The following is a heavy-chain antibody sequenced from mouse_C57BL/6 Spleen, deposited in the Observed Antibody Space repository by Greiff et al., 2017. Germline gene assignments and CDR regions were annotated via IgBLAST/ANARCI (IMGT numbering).Heavy chain of an antibody. D-gene: IGHD2-3*01. Sequence: EVHLVESGEGLVKPGGSLKLSCAASGFTFSSYAMSWVRQTPEKRLEWVAYISSGGDYIYYADTVKGRFTISRDNARNTLYLQMSSLKSEDTAMYYCTRVYDGYFAYWGQGTLVTVSA. CDR1: GFTFSSYA. J-gene: IGHJ3*01. CDR3: TRVYDGYFAY. CDR2: ISSGGDYI. V-gene: IGHV5-9-1*02.